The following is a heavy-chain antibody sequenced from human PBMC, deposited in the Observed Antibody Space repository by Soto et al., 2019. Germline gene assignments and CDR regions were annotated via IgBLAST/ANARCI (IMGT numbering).Heavy chain of an antibody. CDR1: GFTFSSYS. Sequence: GGSLRLACAASGFTFSSYSMNWVRQAPGKGLEWVSSISSSSSYIYYADSVKGRFTISRDNAKNSLYLQMNSLRAEDTAVYYCARHPERIAQIGWFDPWGQGTLVTVSS. J-gene: IGHJ5*02. D-gene: IGHD6-13*01. V-gene: IGHV3-21*01. CDR2: ISSSSSYI. CDR3: ARHPERIAQIGWFDP.